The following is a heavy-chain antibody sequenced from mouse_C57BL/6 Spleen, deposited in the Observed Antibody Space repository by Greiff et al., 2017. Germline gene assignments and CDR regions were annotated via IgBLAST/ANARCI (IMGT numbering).Heavy chain of an antibody. CDR2: IYPRDGST. V-gene: IGHV1-85*01. J-gene: IGHJ4*01. CDR3: SSGGVRGSSSYAMDY. D-gene: IGHD1-1*01. CDR1: GYTFTSYD. Sequence: VQLQQSGPELVKPGASVKLSCKASGYTFTSYDINWVKQRPGQGLEWIGWIYPRDGSTKYNEKFKGKATLTVATSSSTAYLELHSLTSEDSAVYFCSSGGVRGSSSYAMDYWGQGTSVTVSS.